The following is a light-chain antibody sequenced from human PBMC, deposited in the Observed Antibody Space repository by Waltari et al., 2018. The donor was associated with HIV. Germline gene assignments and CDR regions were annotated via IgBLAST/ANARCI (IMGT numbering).Light chain of an antibody. CDR1: SSNIGNNY. V-gene: IGLV1-51*01. CDR3: GTWDSSLSAGV. CDR2: DNN. J-gene: IGLJ3*02. Sequence: QSVLTQPPSVSAAPGQKVTISCSGSSSNIGNNYVSWYQQLPGTAPKLPIYDNNKRPSGIPDLFSGSKSGTSATLGITGLQTGDEADYYCGTWDSSLSAGVFGGGTKLTVL.